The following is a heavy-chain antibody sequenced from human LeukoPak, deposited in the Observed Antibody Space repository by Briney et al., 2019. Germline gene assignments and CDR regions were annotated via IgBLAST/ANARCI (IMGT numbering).Heavy chain of an antibody. CDR2: ISAYNGNT. Sequence: ASVKVSCKASGYTFTSYCISWVRQAPGQGLEWMGWISAYNGNTNYAQKLQGRVTMTTDTSTSTAYMELRSLRSDDTAVYYCGRENWNYGYDYWGQGTLVTVSS. CDR3: GRENWNYGYDY. D-gene: IGHD1-7*01. CDR1: GYTFTSYC. J-gene: IGHJ4*02. V-gene: IGHV1-18*01.